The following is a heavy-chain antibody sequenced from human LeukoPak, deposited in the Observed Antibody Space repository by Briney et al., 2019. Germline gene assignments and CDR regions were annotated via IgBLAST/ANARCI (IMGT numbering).Heavy chain of an antibody. CDR2: IKSKPDGGAI. V-gene: IGHV3-15*01. J-gene: IGHJ4*02. D-gene: IGHD1-26*01. CDR1: GFTFSNAW. CDR3: TRDKLELRQFDY. Sequence: GSLRLSCAASGFTFSNAWMSWVRQAPGKGLEWVGRIKSKPDGGAIDYAAPVKGRFIISRDDSKDMLYLQMNSLKTEDTGVYYCTRDKLELRQFDYWGQGTLVTVSS.